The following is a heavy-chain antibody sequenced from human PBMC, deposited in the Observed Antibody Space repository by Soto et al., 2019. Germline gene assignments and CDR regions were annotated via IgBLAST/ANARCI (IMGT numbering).Heavy chain of an antibody. V-gene: IGHV4-39*01. Sequence: SETLSLTGTVSGGCIGSSSYYWGWIRQPPGKGLELIVSIYYSGTTYYNPSLKSRVTLSVDTSKNQFSLNLSSVTAADTALYHCATQEHGYGRGYCGQGTLVTVSS. CDR3: ATQEHGYGRGY. CDR2: IYYSGTT. CDR1: GGCIGSSSYY. D-gene: IGHD5-12*01. J-gene: IGHJ4*02.